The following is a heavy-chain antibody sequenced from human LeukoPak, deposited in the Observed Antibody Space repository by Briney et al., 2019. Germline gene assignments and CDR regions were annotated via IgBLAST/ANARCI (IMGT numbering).Heavy chain of an antibody. Sequence: GGSLRLSCAASGFTFSSYDMHWVRQATGKGLEWFSAIGTAGDTYYPGSVKGRFTISRDNSKNTLYLQMNSLRAEDTAVYYCARETLYSSGWYGGLDYWGQGTLVTVSS. CDR1: GFTFSSYD. V-gene: IGHV3-13*01. CDR2: IGTAGDT. CDR3: ARETLYSSGWYGGLDY. J-gene: IGHJ4*02. D-gene: IGHD6-19*01.